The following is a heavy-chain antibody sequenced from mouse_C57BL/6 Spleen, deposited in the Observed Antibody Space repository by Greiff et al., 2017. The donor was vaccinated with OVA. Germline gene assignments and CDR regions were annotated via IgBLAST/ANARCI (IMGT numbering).Heavy chain of an antibody. D-gene: IGHD1-1*01. Sequence: VQLVESGAELAKPGASVKLSCKASGYTFTSYWTRGVKPSPVHVRACILYINPSSVSTKYNQKFKDKATLTADKSSSTAYMQLSSLTYEDSAVYYCARPLGSSFAWFAYWGQGTLVTVSA. CDR1: GYTFTSYW. CDR2: INPSSVST. V-gene: IGHV1-7*01. J-gene: IGHJ3*01. CDR3: ARPLGSSFAWFAY.